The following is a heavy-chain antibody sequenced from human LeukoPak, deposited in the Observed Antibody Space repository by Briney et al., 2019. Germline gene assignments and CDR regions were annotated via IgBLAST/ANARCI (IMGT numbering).Heavy chain of an antibody. CDR3: ARGRQAYGDYYFDY. J-gene: IGHJ4*02. D-gene: IGHD4-17*01. CDR1: GGSISSYY. CDR2: TYYRSKWYN. Sequence: SETLSLTCTVSGGSISSYYWSWIRQSPSRGLEWLGRTYYRSKWYNDYAVSVKSRITINPDTSKNQFSLQLNSVTPEDTAVYYCARGRQAYGDYYFDYWGQGTLVTVSS. V-gene: IGHV6-1*01.